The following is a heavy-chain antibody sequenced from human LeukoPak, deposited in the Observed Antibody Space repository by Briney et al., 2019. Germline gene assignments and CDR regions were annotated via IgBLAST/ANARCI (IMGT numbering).Heavy chain of an antibody. D-gene: IGHD6-19*01. CDR3: ARSWVAGYGTVLDY. CDR1: GYSFTSYW. J-gene: IGHJ4*02. V-gene: IGHV5-51*01. Sequence: RGESLKISCKCSGYSFTSYWIGWGRQMPGKGLEWMGIIYPGDSDTRYSPSFQGQVTISVDKSISTAYLQWSSLKASDTAMYYCARSWVAGYGTVLDYWGQGTLVTVSS. CDR2: IYPGDSDT.